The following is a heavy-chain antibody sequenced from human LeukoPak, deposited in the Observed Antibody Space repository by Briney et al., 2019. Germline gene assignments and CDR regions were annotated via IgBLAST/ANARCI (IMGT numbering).Heavy chain of an antibody. Sequence: SETLSLPCTVFSHPVTGYYLIWVRQPPGKGLEWIGHISKSGSTNYNPPLKSRLTISADTTKNQFSLKLRSVTAADTAVYYCVIGVGWQPDYRGQGALVTVSS. D-gene: IGHD2-15*01. CDR1: SHPVTGYY. CDR3: VIGVGWQPDY. CDR2: ISKSGST. V-gene: IGHV4-59*02. J-gene: IGHJ4*02.